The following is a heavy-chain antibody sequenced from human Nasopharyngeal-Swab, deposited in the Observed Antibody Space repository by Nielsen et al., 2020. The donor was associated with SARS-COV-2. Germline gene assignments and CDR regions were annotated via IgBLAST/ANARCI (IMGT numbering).Heavy chain of an antibody. Sequence: WIRQPPGKGLEWIGSIYYSGSTYYNPFLKSRVTISVDKSKKQFSLKLSSVSAADTAVYYCARGRHDILTGWWSYGFDIWGQGTMVTVSS. J-gene: IGHJ3*02. D-gene: IGHD3-9*01. CDR3: ARGRHDILTGWWSYGFDI. CDR2: IYYSGST. V-gene: IGHV4-39*07.